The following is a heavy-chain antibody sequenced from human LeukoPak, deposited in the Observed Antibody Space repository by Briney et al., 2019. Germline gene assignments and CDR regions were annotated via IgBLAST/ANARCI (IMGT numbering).Heavy chain of an antibody. V-gene: IGHV5-51*01. CDR3: ARAGTNYYDSSGYYYFDY. D-gene: IGHD3-22*01. CDR2: IYPGDSDT. CDR1: GYSITSYW. J-gene: IGHJ4*02. Sequence: GESLKISCKGSGYSITSYWIGWVRQMPGKGLEWMGIIYPGDSDTRYSRTFQGQVTISADKSISTAYLQWSSLKASDTAMYYCARAGTNYYDSSGYYYFDYWGQGTLVTVSS.